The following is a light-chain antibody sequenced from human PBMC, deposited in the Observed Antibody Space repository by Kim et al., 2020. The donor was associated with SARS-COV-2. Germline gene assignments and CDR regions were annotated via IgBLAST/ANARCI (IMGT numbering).Light chain of an antibody. V-gene: IGLV3-1*01. CDR1: KVGDKY. J-gene: IGLJ3*02. Sequence: VTQGQTASITCSGDKVGDKYACWYQQKPGQSPVLVIYQDSKRPSGIPERFSGSNSGNTATLTISGTQAMDEADYYCQAWDSSTAVFGGGTQLTVL. CDR3: QAWDSSTAV. CDR2: QDS.